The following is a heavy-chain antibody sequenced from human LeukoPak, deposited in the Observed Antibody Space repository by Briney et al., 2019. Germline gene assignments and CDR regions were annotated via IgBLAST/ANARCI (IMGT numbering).Heavy chain of an antibody. CDR2: ISRSSTTI. D-gene: IGHD5-12*01. CDR1: GFTFSSYR. Sequence: GGSLRLSCAASGFTFSSYRMNWVRQAPGKGLEWLSYISRSSTTIYYADSVKGRFTISRDSSKNTLYLQMNSLSAEDTAVYYCAKAQSGYERHCFDYWGQGTLVTVSS. J-gene: IGHJ4*02. V-gene: IGHV3-48*01. CDR3: AKAQSGYERHCFDY.